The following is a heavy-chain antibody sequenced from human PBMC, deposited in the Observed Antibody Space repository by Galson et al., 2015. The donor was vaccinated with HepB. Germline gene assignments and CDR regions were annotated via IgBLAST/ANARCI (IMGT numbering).Heavy chain of an antibody. Sequence: SLRLSCAASGFTFSNAWMSWVRQAPGKGLEWVGRIKSKTDGGTTDYAAPVKGRFTISRDDSKNTLYLQMNSLKTEDTAVYYCTTEPTITGTTEVFYWFDPWGQGTLVTVSS. D-gene: IGHD1-20*01. CDR3: TTEPTITGTTEVFYWFDP. CDR1: GFTFSNAW. CDR2: IKSKTDGGTT. J-gene: IGHJ5*02. V-gene: IGHV3-15*01.